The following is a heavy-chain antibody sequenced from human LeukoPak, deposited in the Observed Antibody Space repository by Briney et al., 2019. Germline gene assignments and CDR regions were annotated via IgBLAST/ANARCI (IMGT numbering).Heavy chain of an antibody. CDR1: GLTFCNFA. Sequence: GGSLRLSCAASGLTFCNFAIRWIRQVPGKGLEWVSSIDGSGDKTHYPDSVRGRFTVSRDNSKNTLYLQMNSLRVEDTATYFCAKVQFNWGPIDYWGQGTPVIVSS. CDR3: AKVQFNWGPIDY. CDR2: IDGSGDKT. D-gene: IGHD7-27*01. V-gene: IGHV3-23*01. J-gene: IGHJ4*02.